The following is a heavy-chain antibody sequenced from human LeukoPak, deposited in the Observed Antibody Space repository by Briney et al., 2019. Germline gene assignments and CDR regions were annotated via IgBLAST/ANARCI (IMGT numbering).Heavy chain of an antibody. Sequence: ASVKVSCKASGYTFTSYYMHWVRQAPGQGLEWMGIINPGGGSTSYAQKFQGRVTMTRDTSTSTVYMELSSLRSEETAVYYCARAAYFNSPYYYDSSGSRFDPWGQGTLVTVSS. J-gene: IGHJ5*02. CDR3: ARAAYFNSPYYYDSSGSRFDP. D-gene: IGHD3-22*01. CDR1: GYTFTSYY. V-gene: IGHV1-46*01. CDR2: INPGGGST.